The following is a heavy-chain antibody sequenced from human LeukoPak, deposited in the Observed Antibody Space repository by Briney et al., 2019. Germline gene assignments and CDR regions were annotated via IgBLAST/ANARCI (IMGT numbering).Heavy chain of an antibody. D-gene: IGHD3-22*01. CDR1: GFTFSSYG. J-gene: IGHJ3*02. CDR2: ISYDGSNK. CDR3: ANLMIVVLHDAFDI. Sequence: PGRSLRLSCAASGFTFSSYGMHWVRQAPGKGLEWVAVISYDGSNKYYADSVKGRFTISRDNSKNTLYLQMNSLRAEDTAVYYCANLMIVVLHDAFDIWGQGTMVTVSS. V-gene: IGHV3-30*18.